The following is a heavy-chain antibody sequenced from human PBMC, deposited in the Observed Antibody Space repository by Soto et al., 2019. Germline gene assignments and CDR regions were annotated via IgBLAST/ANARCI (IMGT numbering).Heavy chain of an antibody. Sequence: GASVKVSCKASGYTLINNYMHWVRQAPGQGLEWMGIINPFDGTRAFAQKFLGRLTITRDTSTSTVYMELNSLTSEDTAVYYCARAAARHCSPTSCPGDSWGQGTQVTVSS. V-gene: IGHV1-46*01. CDR3: ARAAARHCSPTSCPGDS. CDR2: INPFDGTR. D-gene: IGHD2-15*01. J-gene: IGHJ4*02. CDR1: GYTLINNY.